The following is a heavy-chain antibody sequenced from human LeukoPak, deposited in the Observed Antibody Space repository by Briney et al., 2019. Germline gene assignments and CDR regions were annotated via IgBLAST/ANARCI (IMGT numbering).Heavy chain of an antibody. D-gene: IGHD3-22*01. CDR2: ISWNSGSI. J-gene: IGHJ4*02. Sequence: GRSLRLSCAASGFTFDDYAMHWVRQAPGKGLEWVSGISWNSGSIGYADSVKGRFTISRDNAKNSLYLQMNSLRAEDTAVYYCVRALYDSSGYYSHFDYWGQGTLVTVSS. V-gene: IGHV3-9*01. CDR1: GFTFDDYA. CDR3: VRALYDSSGYYSHFDY.